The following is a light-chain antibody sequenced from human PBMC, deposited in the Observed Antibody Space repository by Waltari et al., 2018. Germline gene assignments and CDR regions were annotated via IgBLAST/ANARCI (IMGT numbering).Light chain of an antibody. J-gene: IGLJ3*02. V-gene: IGLV2-23*01. CDR3: CSYGGSSPWV. CDR1: SRDAGSYEH. CDR2: EDS. Sequence: APTLPAYVCGSTVHAVSIPGTGNSRDAGSYEHASWYQQHPGKAPKFIIYEDSKRPSGVSNRFSASKSGNTASLTISGLQAEDEAHYYCCSYGGSSPWVFGGGTKVIVL.